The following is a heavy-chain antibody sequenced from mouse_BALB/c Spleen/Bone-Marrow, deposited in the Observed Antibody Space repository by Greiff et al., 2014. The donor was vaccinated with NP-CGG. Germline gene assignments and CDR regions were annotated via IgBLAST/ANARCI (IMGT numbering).Heavy chain of an antibody. Sequence: EVQLQQSGAELVKPGASVKLSCTASGFNIKDTYMHWVKQRPEQGLEWIGRIDPANGNTEYGPKFQGKATITADTSSNTAYLQLSSLTSEDTAVYYCASYRYAWYFDVWGAGTTVTVSS. CDR3: ASYRYAWYFDV. J-gene: IGHJ1*01. D-gene: IGHD2-14*01. V-gene: IGHV14-3*02. CDR1: GFNIKDTY. CDR2: IDPANGNT.